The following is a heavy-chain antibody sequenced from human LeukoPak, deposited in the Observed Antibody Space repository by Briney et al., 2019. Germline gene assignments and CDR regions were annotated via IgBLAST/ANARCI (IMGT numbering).Heavy chain of an antibody. Sequence: SETLSLTCTVSGGSISSSSYYWGWIRQPPGKGLEWIGSIYYSGSTYYNPSLKSRVTISVDTPKNQLSLKLSSVTAADTAVYYCARHTYYDFWSPIYGMDVWGQGTTVTVSS. J-gene: IGHJ6*02. CDR1: GGSISSSSYY. V-gene: IGHV4-39*01. D-gene: IGHD3-3*01. CDR3: ARHTYYDFWSPIYGMDV. CDR2: IYYSGST.